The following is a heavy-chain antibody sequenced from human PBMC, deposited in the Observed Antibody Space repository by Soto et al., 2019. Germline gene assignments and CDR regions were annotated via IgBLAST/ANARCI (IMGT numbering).Heavy chain of an antibody. CDR1: GFTFSGSA. CDR2: IRSKANSYAT. Sequence: PGGSLRLSCAASGFTFSGSAMPWVRQASGKGLEWVGRIRSKANSYATAYAASVKGRFTISRDDSKNTAYLQMNSLKTEDTAVYYCTTTYYDFWRRYPETYWGPGTLVTVSS. D-gene: IGHD3-3*01. V-gene: IGHV3-73*01. J-gene: IGHJ4*02. CDR3: TTTYYDFWRRYPETY.